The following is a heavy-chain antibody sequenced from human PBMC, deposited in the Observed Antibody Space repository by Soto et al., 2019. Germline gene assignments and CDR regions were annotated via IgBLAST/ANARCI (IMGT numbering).Heavy chain of an antibody. CDR2: IYYSGST. CDR1: GGSISSSSYY. V-gene: IGHV4-39*01. CDR3: GGAGYSSPPYYYMDV. Sequence: SETLSLTCTVSGGSISSSSYYWGWIRQPPGKGLEWIGSIYYSGSTYYNPSLKSRVTISVDTSKNQFSLKLSSVTAADTAVYYCGGAGYSSPPYYYMDVWGKGTTVTVSS. J-gene: IGHJ6*03. D-gene: IGHD6-13*01.